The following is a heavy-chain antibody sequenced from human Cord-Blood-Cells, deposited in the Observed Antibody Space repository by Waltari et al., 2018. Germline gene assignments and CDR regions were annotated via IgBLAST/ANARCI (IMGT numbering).Heavy chain of an antibody. CDR1: GFTFSSYS. D-gene: IGHD3-10*01. CDR3: ARYGSGSYYFFIDY. V-gene: IGHV3-21*01. Sequence: EVQLVESGGGLVKPGGSLRLSCAAPGFTFSSYSMNWVRQAPGKGLEWVSSISSSSSYIYYADSVKGRFTISRDNAKNSLYLQMNSLRAEDTAVYYCARYGSGSYYFFIDYWGQGTLVTVSS. CDR2: ISSSSSYI. J-gene: IGHJ4*02.